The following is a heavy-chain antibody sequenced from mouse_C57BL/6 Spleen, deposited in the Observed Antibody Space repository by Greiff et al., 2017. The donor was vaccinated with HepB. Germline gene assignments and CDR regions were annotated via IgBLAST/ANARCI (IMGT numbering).Heavy chain of an antibody. Sequence: EVQLVESGGGLVKPGGSLKLSCAASGFTFSSYAMSWVRQTPEKRLEWVATISDGGSYTYYPDNVKGRFTISRDNAKNNLYLQMSHLKSEDTAMYYCARDRPSLDYYGSSYPFFDYWGQGTTLTVSS. D-gene: IGHD1-1*01. CDR1: GFTFSSYA. CDR3: ARDRPSLDYYGSSYPFFDY. V-gene: IGHV5-4*01. CDR2: ISDGGSYT. J-gene: IGHJ2*01.